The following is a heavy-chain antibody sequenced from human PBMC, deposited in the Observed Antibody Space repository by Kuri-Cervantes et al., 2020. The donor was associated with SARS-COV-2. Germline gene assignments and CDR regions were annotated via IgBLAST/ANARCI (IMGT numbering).Heavy chain of an antibody. CDR1: GYTFTSYD. D-gene: IGHD3-3*01. J-gene: IGHJ6*02. CDR3: ASSRSITIFGVVINYYYGMDV. CDR2: MNPNSGNT. V-gene: IGHV1-8*01. Sequence: ASVKVSCKASGYTFTSYDINWVRQATGQGLEWMGWMNPNSGNTGYAQKFQGRVTMTRNTSISTAYMELSSLRSEDTAEYYCASSRSITIFGVVINYYYGMDVWGQGTTVTVSS.